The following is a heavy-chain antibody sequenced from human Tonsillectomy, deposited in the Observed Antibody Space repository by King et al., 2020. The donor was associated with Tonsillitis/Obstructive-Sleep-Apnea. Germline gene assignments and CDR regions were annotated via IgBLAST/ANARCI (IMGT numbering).Heavy chain of an antibody. CDR1: GGSFSGYN. CDR3: AGGNNNYGMDV. V-gene: IGHV4-34*01. Sequence: VQLQQWGAGLLKPSETLSLTCGVYGGSFSGYNWSWIRQPPGKGLEWIGEISHSGSTNYNPSLKSRVTISVDTSKNQFSLKLSSVTAADTAVYYCAGGNNNYGMDVWGQGTTVTVSS. J-gene: IGHJ6*02. CDR2: ISHSGST. D-gene: IGHD1/OR15-1a*01.